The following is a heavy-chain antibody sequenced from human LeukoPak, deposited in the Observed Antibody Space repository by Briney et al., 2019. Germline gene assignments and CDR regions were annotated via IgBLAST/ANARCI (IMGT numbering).Heavy chain of an antibody. V-gene: IGHV3-48*04. CDR2: ISSSGSTI. Sequence: GGSLRLSCAASGFTFSSYSMNWVRQAPGKGLEWVSYISSSGSTIYYADSVKGRFTISRDNAKNSLYLQMNSLRAEDTAVYYCARETDDYGDYWGQGTLVTVSS. CDR1: GFTFSSYS. D-gene: IGHD1-1*01. J-gene: IGHJ4*02. CDR3: ARETDDYGDY.